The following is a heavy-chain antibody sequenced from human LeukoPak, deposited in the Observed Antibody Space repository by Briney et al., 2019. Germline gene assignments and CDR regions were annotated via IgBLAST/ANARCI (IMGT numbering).Heavy chain of an antibody. V-gene: IGHV3-23*01. CDR1: GFTLSSYA. CDR2: ISDTGNT. J-gene: IGHJ4*02. CDR3: AKDPYSSAWYGRSDY. D-gene: IGHD6-19*01. Sequence: QAGGSLRLSCAASGFTLSSYAMSWVRQAPGKGLEWVSAISDTGNTYHADSVKGRFTISRDSSKNTLFLQMNSLRAEDTAVYYCAKDPYSSAWYGRSDYWGQGTLVTVSS.